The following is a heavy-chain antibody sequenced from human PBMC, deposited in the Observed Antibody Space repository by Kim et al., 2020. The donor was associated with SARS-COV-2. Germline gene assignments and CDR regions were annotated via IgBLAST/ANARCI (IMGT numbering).Heavy chain of an antibody. CDR1: GFTFDDYA. CDR3: AKVGVVVVIKVSGNLGSYYYYGMDV. CDR2: ISWNSGSI. Sequence: GGSLRLSCAASGFTFDDYAMHWVRQAPGKGLEWVSGISWNSGSIGYADSVKGRFTISRDNAKNSLYLQMNSLRAEDTALYYCAKVGVVVVIKVSGNLGSYYYYGMDVWGQGTTVTVSS. J-gene: IGHJ6*02. D-gene: IGHD3-22*01. V-gene: IGHV3-9*01.